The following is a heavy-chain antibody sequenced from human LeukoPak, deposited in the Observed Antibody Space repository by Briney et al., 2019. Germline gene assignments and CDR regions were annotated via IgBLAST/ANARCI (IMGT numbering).Heavy chain of an antibody. CDR3: ARERPGSIWCAFDY. D-gene: IGHD2-8*01. V-gene: IGHV4-61*01. CDR2: IYYSGST. J-gene: IGHJ4*02. CDR1: GGSVSSGSYH. Sequence: SETLSLTCTVSGGSVSSGSYHWSWIRQPPGKGLEWIGYIYYSGSTNYNPSLKSRVTISVDTSKNQFSLKLSSVTAADTAVYYCARERPGSIWCAFDYWGQGTLVTVSS.